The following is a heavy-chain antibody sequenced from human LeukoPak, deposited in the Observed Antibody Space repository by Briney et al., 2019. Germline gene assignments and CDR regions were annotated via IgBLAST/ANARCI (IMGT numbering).Heavy chain of an antibody. D-gene: IGHD3-9*01. CDR1: DGSFSGYY. CDR3: ARVHGYYDILTGYYRYYLDY. CDR2: VNHSGST. V-gene: IGHV4-34*01. Sequence: SETLSLTCAVYDGSFSGYYWTWIRQPPGKGLEWIGEVNHSGSTNYNPSLKSRVTISVDTSKNQFSLKLTSVTAADTAVYYCARVHGYYDILTGYYRYYLDYWGQGTLVTVSS. J-gene: IGHJ4*02.